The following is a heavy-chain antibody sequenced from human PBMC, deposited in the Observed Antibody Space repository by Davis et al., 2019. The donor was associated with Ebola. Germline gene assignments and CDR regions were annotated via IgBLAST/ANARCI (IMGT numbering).Heavy chain of an antibody. D-gene: IGHD3-16*01. J-gene: IGHJ4*02. CDR1: GFTFSSYD. Sequence: GESLRISCAASGFTFSSYDMSWVRQAPGRGLEWVSLISGSGAGRDYADSVKGRFTISRDNSKKTLYLQMNSLRAEDTAVYYCATLGGGYYFDYWGQGTLVTVSS. CDR3: ATLGGGYYFDY. V-gene: IGHV3-23*01. CDR2: ISGSGAGR.